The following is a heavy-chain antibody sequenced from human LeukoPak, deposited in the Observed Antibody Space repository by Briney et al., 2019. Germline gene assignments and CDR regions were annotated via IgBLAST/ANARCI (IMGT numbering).Heavy chain of an antibody. CDR2: ISAYNGNT. Sequence: GASLKVSCKASGDSFTSYGISWVRQAPGQELKWMGWISAYNGNTNYAQKLQGRVTMTTDTSTSTAYMELRSLRSDDTAVYYCARGLGYPSTNFDYWGQGTLVTVSS. CDR1: GDSFTSYG. D-gene: IGHD3-16*01. V-gene: IGHV1-18*01. CDR3: ARGLGYPSTNFDY. J-gene: IGHJ4*02.